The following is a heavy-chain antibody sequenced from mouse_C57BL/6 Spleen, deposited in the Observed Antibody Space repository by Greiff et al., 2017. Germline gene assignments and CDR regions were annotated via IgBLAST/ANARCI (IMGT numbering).Heavy chain of an antibody. CDR3: ARSGESLYYFDY. CDR2: IYPGDGDT. J-gene: IGHJ2*01. Sequence: QVQLKQSGPELVKPGASVKISCKASGYAFSSSWMNWVKQRPGKGLEWIGRIYPGDGDTNYNGKFKGKATLTADKSSSTAYMQLSSLTSEDSAVYFCARSGESLYYFDYWGQGTTLTVSS. CDR1: GYAFSSSW. V-gene: IGHV1-82*01. D-gene: IGHD3-1*01.